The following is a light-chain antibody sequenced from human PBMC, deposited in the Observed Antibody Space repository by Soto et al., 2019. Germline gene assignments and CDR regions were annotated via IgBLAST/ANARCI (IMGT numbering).Light chain of an antibody. CDR2: AAS. Sequence: PGDRATLSCRASQSVSSSYLAWYQQKPGQAPRLLIYAASSRATGIPDRFSGSGSGTDFTLTISRLEPEDFAVYYCQQYGSSPEWTFGQGTKVDIK. CDR1: QSVSSSY. V-gene: IGKV3-20*01. J-gene: IGKJ1*01. CDR3: QQYGSSPEWT.